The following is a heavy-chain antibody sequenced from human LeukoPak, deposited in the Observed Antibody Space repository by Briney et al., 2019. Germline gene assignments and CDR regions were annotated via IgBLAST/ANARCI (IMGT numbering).Heavy chain of an antibody. CDR1: GGSISSGSYY. CDR2: IYTSGST. J-gene: IGHJ3*02. CDR3: ARDPTYRDAFDI. Sequence: SSETLPLTCTVSGGSISSGSYYWSWIRQPAGKGLEWIGRIYTSGSTNYNPSLKSRVTISVDTSKNQSSLKLSSVTAADTAVYYCARDPTYRDAFDIWGQGTMVTVSS. V-gene: IGHV4-61*02. D-gene: IGHD2-2*01.